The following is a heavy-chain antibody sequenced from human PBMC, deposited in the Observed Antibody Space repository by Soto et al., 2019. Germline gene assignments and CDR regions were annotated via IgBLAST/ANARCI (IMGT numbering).Heavy chain of an antibody. CDR3: AKALGELSPESYDY. CDR1: GFTFSSYA. D-gene: IGHD3-16*02. J-gene: IGHJ4*02. Sequence: GGSLRLSCAASGFTFSSYAMHWVRQAPGKGLEWVAVISYDGSDKYYADSVKGRFTISRDNSKNTLNLQMNSLRADDTAVYYCAKALGELSPESYDYWGQGTLFTVSS. V-gene: IGHV3-30*18. CDR2: ISYDGSDK.